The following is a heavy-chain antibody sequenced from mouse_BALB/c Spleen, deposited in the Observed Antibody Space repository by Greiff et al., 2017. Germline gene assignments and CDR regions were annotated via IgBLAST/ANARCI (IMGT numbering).Heavy chain of an antibody. CDR2: INPYNDGT. V-gene: IGHV1-14*01. CDR1: GYTFTSYV. J-gene: IGHJ4*01. CDR3: ARSTVVATKAMDY. D-gene: IGHD1-1*01. Sequence: VQLQQSGPELVKPGASVKMSCKASGYTFTSYVMHWVKQKPGQGLEWIGYINPYNDGTKYNEKFKGKATLTSAKSSSTAYMELSSLPSEDSAVYYCARSTVVATKAMDYWGQGTSVTVSS.